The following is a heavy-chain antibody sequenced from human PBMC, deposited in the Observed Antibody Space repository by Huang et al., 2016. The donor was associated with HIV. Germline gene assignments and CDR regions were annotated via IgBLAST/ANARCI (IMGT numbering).Heavy chain of an antibody. CDR1: GYTLTELS. CDR2: VAPEQGET. CDR3: ATGFDTYYDI. V-gene: IGHV1-24*01. J-gene: IGHJ3*02. Sequence: QVQLVQSGAEVKKPGASVKVSCKVSGYTLTELSIHWVRQAPGKGREWMGGVAPEQGETNYAQNFQGRVTMTEDTSTDTAYMELNSLRSEDTAVYYCATGFDTYYDIWGQGTMVIASS. D-gene: IGHD2-21*01.